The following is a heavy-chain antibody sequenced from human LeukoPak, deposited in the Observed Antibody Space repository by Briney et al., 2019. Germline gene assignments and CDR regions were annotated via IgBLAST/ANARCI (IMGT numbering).Heavy chain of an antibody. D-gene: IGHD3-10*01. CDR1: GFTFSSFV. CDR3: AKVTYYFGSGTYHFPDY. CDR2: ISGSGGST. V-gene: IGHV3-23*01. Sequence: GGSLRLSCAASGFTFSSFVMSWVRQAPGKGLEWVSTISGSGGSTYYADSVKGRFTISRVNSKSTLSLQMNGQRADDTAIYYCAKVTYYFGSGTYHFPDYWGQGILVTVSS. J-gene: IGHJ4*02.